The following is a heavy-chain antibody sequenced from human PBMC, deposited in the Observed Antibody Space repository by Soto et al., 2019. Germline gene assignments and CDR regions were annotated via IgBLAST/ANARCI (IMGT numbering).Heavy chain of an antibody. CDR1: GGTFSNYA. J-gene: IGHJ6*02. CDR2: IVPIFGTT. V-gene: IGHV1-69*12. D-gene: IGHD6-19*01. Sequence: QVQLVQSGAEVKKPGSSVKVSCKVSGGTFSNYAIDWVRLAPGHGLEWMGGIVPIFGTTYYTQKFQGRATIIADDSKTTAYLEMSSLRSEDTAIYYCARVEAVAGLYNYHGLDVWGQGTAVNVSS. CDR3: ARVEAVAGLYNYHGLDV.